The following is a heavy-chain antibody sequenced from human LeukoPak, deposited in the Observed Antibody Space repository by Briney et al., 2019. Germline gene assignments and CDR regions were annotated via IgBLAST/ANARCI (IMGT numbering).Heavy chain of an antibody. CDR2: ISYDGSNK. Sequence: GRSLRLSCAASGFTFSSYAMHWVRQAPGKGLEWVAVISYDGSNKYYADSVKGRFTISRDNSKNTLYLQMNSLRAEDTAVYYCASDEMATIPLFDYWGQGTLVTVSS. D-gene: IGHD5-24*01. J-gene: IGHJ4*02. V-gene: IGHV3-30*04. CDR3: ASDEMATIPLFDY. CDR1: GFTFSSYA.